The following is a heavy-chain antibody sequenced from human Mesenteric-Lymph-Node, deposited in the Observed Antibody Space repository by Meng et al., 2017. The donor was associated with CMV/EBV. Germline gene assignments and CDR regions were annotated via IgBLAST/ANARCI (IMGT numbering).Heavy chain of an antibody. J-gene: IGHJ4*02. CDR1: GLTFSSYA. CDR3: AKGTGATSSYYFDY. Sequence: GGSLRLSCVASGLTFSSYAMSWVRLAPGKGLEWVSGITGIVSRTYYADSVKGRFTISRDNSKNTLYLQMNSLRAEDTAVYYCAKGTGATSSYYFDYWGQGTLVTVSS. D-gene: IGHD1-26*01. V-gene: IGHV3-23*01. CDR2: ITGIVSRT.